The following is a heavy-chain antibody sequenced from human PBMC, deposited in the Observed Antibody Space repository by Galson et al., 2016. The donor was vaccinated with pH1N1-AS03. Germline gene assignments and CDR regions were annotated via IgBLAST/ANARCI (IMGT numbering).Heavy chain of an antibody. CDR2: ITSGGSA. CDR3: AKNNWNDNIPFDY. D-gene: IGHD1-1*01. Sequence: SLRLSCAAPEFTFSSYAMSWVRQAPGKGLEWVSAITSGGSAYYADSGKGRLTISRDNSKNTQYLQMDSLRAKDKAVYYCAKNNWNDNIPFDYWGQGTLVTVSS. V-gene: IGHV3-23*01. J-gene: IGHJ4*02. CDR1: EFTFSSYA.